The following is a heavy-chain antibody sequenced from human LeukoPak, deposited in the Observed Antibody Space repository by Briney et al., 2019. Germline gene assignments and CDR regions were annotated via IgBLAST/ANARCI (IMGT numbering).Heavy chain of an antibody. V-gene: IGHV3-64*04. CDR1: GSTFSSYA. CDR2: ISTTGGST. CDR3: ARGDGANSQPDY. Sequence: GRSLTLSCSASGSTFSSYAMDWVRHAQGKGLEFVSAISTTGGSTYYVDSVKGRFTISRDNSKNTLYLQMSSLRAEDTAMYYCARGDGANSQPDYWGQGTMVTVSS. J-gene: IGHJ4*02. D-gene: IGHD4-23*01.